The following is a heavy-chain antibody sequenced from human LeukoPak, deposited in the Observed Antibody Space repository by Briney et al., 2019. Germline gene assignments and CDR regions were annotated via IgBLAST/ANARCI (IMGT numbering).Heavy chain of an antibody. D-gene: IGHD2-2*01. CDR3: AKRGDQLTRDY. CDR2: FNPRDTST. J-gene: IGHJ4*02. CDR1: GYTFTSYY. Sequence: ASVKDSCKASGYTFTSYYMHWVRQAPGQGLEWMAIFNPRDTSTTYAQKFQGRITMTTDTSTSTVYMELSSLRSEDTAVYYCAKRGDQLTRDYWGQGTLVTVSS. V-gene: IGHV1-46*01.